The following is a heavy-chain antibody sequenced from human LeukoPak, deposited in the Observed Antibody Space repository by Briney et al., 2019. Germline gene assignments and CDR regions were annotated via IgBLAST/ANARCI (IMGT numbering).Heavy chain of an antibody. D-gene: IGHD2-8*01. CDR1: GFTFSSYA. J-gene: IGHJ5*02. CDR2: ISGSGGST. CDR3: AKEASYCSNGVCYSRIFDT. Sequence: GGSLGLSCAASGFTFSSYAMSWVRQAPGKGLEWVSAISGSGGSTFYADSVKGRFTMSRDNSKNTLYLQINSLRAEDTAVYYCAKEASYCSNGVCYSRIFDTWGQGTLVTVSS. V-gene: IGHV3-23*01.